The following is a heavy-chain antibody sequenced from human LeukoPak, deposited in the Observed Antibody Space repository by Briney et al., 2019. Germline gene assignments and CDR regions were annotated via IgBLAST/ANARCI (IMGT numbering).Heavy chain of an antibody. Sequence: GGSLRLSCAASGFTFSNYAMSWVRRAPGKGLEWVSAISGSGGKTYYGDSVKGRFTVSRDNSKNTLYLEMNSLRAEDTAVYYCAKEDRYRDSWYQSLGYWGQGTLVTVSS. J-gene: IGHJ4*02. CDR3: AKEDRYRDSWYQSLGY. CDR2: ISGSGGKT. CDR1: GFTFSNYA. D-gene: IGHD6-13*01. V-gene: IGHV3-23*01.